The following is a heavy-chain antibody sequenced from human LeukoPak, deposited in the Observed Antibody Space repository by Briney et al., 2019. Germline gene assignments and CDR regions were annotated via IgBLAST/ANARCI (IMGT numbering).Heavy chain of an antibody. CDR1: GFTFSSYG. CDR3: ARYGAVGGSRRDYMDV. CDR2: ISGSGGST. D-gene: IGHD1-26*01. V-gene: IGHV3-23*01. J-gene: IGHJ6*03. Sequence: GGSLRLSCAASGFTFSSYGMSWVRQAPGKGLEWVSAISGSGGSTYYADSVKGRFTVSRDNSKNTLYLQMNSLRAEDTAVYYCARYGAVGGSRRDYMDVWGKGTTVTISS.